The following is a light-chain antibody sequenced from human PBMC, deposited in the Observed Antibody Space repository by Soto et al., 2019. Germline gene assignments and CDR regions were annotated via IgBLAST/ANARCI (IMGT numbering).Light chain of an antibody. CDR3: QHYNSYSEA. J-gene: IGKJ1*01. CDR2: VAS. V-gene: IGKV1-8*01. CDR1: QGISSY. Sequence: AIPMTQSPSSLSASPGDRVTITCRASQGISSYLAWYQQKPGKAPELLIYVASTLQSGVPSRFSGSGSGTEFTLTISSLQPDDFATYYCQHYNSYSEAFGQGTKVDIK.